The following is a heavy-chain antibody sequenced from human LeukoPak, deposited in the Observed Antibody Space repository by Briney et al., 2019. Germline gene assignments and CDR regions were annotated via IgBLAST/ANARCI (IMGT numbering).Heavy chain of an antibody. CDR2: IYYSGNT. D-gene: IGHD3/OR15-3a*01. V-gene: IGHV4-39*01. Sequence: SETLSLTCTVSGVSISSSNSYWGWIRQPPGKGLEWIGSIYYSGNTYYNASLKSQVSISMDTSKDQFSLRLTSVTAADTAVYYCARQTGSGLFILPGGQGTLVTVSS. CDR3: ARQTGSGLFILP. CDR1: GVSISSSNSY. J-gene: IGHJ4*02.